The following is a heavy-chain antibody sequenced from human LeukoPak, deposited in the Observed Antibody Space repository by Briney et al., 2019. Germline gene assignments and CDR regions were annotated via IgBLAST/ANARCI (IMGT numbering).Heavy chain of an antibody. J-gene: IGHJ5*02. D-gene: IGHD3-3*01. Sequence: SETLSLTCTVSGGSISSGDYYLSWIRQPPGKGLEWIVYIYYSGSTYYNPSLKSRVTISVDTSKNQFSLKLSSVTAADTAVYYCARMSFGVVNNWFDPWGQGTLVTVSS. CDR2: IYYSGST. V-gene: IGHV4-30-4*01. CDR3: ARMSFGVVNNWFDP. CDR1: GGSISSGDYY.